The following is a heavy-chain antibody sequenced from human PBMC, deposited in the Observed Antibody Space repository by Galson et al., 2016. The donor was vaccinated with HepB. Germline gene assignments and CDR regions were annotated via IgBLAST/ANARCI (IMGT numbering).Heavy chain of an antibody. D-gene: IGHD5-12*01. CDR2: ISASDGST. J-gene: IGHJ4*02. Sequence: SLRLSCAASGFTFSRYAMTWVRQFPGGGLEWVSSISASDGSTYYADSVEGRFTVSRDNSKNTVYLQMNSLRADDTAVYYCAKDFSGFDSGDHWGQGTLVTVSS. V-gene: IGHV3-23*01. CDR3: AKDFSGFDSGDH. CDR1: GFTFSRYA.